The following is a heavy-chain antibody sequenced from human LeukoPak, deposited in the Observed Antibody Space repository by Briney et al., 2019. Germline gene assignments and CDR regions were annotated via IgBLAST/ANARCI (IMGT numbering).Heavy chain of an antibody. Sequence: GGSLRLSCAASGFAFSDHWMIWVRQAPGKGLEWVANINQDESKKYYVDSVEGGFTISRDNAKNPLYLQMNSLRAEDTAVYYCAISTYSSSPSWGQGTLVTVSS. V-gene: IGHV3-7*01. CDR2: INQDESKK. CDR3: AISTYSSSPS. CDR1: GFAFSDHW. D-gene: IGHD6-6*01. J-gene: IGHJ5*02.